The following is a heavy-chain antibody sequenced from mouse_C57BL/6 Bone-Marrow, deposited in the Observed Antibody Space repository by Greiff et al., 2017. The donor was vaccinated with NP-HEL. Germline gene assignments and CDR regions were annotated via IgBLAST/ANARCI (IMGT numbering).Heavy chain of an antibody. Sequence: QVQLKQPGAELVMPGASVKLSCKAPGYTFTSYWMHWVKQRPGQGLEWIGEIDPSDSYTNYNQKFKGKSTLTVDKSSSTAYMQLSSLTSEDSAVYYCARYSGGYDYWGQGTTLTVSS. CDR3: ARYSGGYDY. CDR1: GYTFTSYW. D-gene: IGHD2-2*01. V-gene: IGHV1-69*01. CDR2: IDPSDSYT. J-gene: IGHJ2*01.